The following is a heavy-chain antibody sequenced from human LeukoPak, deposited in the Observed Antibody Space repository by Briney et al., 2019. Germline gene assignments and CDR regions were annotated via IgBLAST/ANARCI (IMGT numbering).Heavy chain of an antibody. CDR2: IYYSGST. CDR1: GGSISSGGYY. J-gene: IGHJ3*02. Sequence: SETLSLTCTVSGGSISSGGYYWSWIRQHPGKGLEWIGYIYYSGSTYYNPSLKSRVTISVDTSKNQFSLKLSSVTAADTAVYYCARGTAMGGLDAFDIWGQGTMVTVSS. CDR3: ARGTAMGGLDAFDI. V-gene: IGHV4-31*03. D-gene: IGHD5-18*01.